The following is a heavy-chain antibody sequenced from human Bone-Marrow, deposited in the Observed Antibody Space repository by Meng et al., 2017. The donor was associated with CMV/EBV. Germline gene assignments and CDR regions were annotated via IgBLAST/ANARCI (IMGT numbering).Heavy chain of an antibody. CDR1: GGSISSGDYY. V-gene: IGHV4-30-4*08. D-gene: IGHD2-2*01. J-gene: IGHJ6*02. CDR2: IYYSGST. CDR3: ARADIVVVPAAYYYYGMDV. Sequence: SETLSLTCTVSGGSISSGDYYWSWIRQPPGKGLEWIGYIYYSGSTYYNPSLKSRVTISVDTSKNQFSLKLSSVTAADTAVYYCARADIVVVPAAYYYYGMDVWGQGPTVTVYS.